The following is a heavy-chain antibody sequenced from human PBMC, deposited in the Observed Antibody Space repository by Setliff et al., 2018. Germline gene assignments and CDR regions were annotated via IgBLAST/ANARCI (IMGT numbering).Heavy chain of an antibody. J-gene: IGHJ4*02. D-gene: IGHD3-3*01. V-gene: IGHV1-2*04. CDR2: INPKTGGT. CDR1: GYAFTDNY. CDR3: ATVPNVLRFLEWLRHEYYFDY. Sequence: ASVKVSCKTSGYAFTDNYIHWVRQAPGQGLEWMGWINPKTGGTNLAQKFQGWVSMTRDTSITTAYMELSRLTSDDMAVYYCATVPNVLRFLEWLRHEYYFDYWGQGTLVTVSS.